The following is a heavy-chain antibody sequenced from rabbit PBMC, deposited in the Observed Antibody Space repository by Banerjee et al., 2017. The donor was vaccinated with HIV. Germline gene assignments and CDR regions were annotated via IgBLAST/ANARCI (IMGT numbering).Heavy chain of an antibody. J-gene: IGHJ4*01. CDR3: ARQGDYGAAYEL. V-gene: IGHV1S40*01. CDR2: INTGSGGA. CDR1: GFTLSSYW. D-gene: IGHD6-1*01. Sequence: QSLEESGGDLVKPGASLTLTCTASGFTLSSYWMCWVRQAPGKGLEWIGCINTGSGGAAYASWAKGRFTISKTSSTTVTLQMTSLTAADTATYFCARQGDYGAAYELWGPGTLVTVS.